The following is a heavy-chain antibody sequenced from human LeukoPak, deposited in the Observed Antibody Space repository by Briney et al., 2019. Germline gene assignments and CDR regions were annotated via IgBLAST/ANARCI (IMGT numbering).Heavy chain of an antibody. J-gene: IGHJ4*02. CDR3: ARRGSAGGRCFDA. CDR2: INDSGSS. CDR1: GGSFSSYY. V-gene: IGHV4-34*01. D-gene: IGHD6-13*01. Sequence: SETLSLTCAVYGGSFSSYYWSWIRQPPGKGLEWIGEINDSGSSSYNPSLSSRVIISRDTSRNQFSLNLSSVTAADTAVYFCARRGSAGGRCFDAWGQGILVTVSS.